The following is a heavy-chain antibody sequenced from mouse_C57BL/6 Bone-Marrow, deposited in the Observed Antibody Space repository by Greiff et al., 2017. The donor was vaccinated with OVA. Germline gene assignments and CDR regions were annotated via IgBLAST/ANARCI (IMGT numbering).Heavy chain of an antibody. CDR1: GFTFSSYG. V-gene: IGHV5-6*01. CDR3: ARTGTGDY. Sequence: EVMLVESGGDLVKPGGSLKLPCAASGFTFSSYGMSWVRQTPDKRLEWVATISSGGSYTYYPDSVKGRFTISRDNAKNTLYLQMSSLKSEDTAMYYCARTGTGDYWGQGTTLTVSS. J-gene: IGHJ2*01. D-gene: IGHD4-1*01. CDR2: ISSGGSYT.